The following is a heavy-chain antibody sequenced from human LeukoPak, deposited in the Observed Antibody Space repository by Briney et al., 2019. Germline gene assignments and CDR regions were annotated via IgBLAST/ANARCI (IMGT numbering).Heavy chain of an antibody. Sequence: PGGSLRLSCAVSGFPLSVYDIDWVRQAPGKGLEWVSNIGSSGTTRYYADSVKGRFSISRDNAENSLYLQMNSLRVEDTGIYYCALVAVASDFDYRGQGALVTVSS. V-gene: IGHV3-48*03. CDR3: ALVAVASDFDY. J-gene: IGHJ4*02. CDR2: IGSSGTTR. D-gene: IGHD6-19*01. CDR1: GFPLSVYD.